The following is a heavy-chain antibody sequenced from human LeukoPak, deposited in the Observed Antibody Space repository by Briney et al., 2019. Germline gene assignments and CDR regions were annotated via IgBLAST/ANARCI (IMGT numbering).Heavy chain of an antibody. CDR1: GFTVSSYA. V-gene: IGHV3-30-3*01. CDR2: ISSDGSNK. D-gene: IGHD4-17*01. Sequence: PAGSMRLACAAYGFTVSSYAVHWVRPAPGKWLEWEAVISSDGSNKYHADSVKGRFTITRANSKNTLYLQMNRLRAADTAVYYCARDHLSITVTFLPPLDYAMDVWGQGNTVTVSS. CDR3: ARDHLSITVTFLPPLDYAMDV. J-gene: IGHJ6*02.